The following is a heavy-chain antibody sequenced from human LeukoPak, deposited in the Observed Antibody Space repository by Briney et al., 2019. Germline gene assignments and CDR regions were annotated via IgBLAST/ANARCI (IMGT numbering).Heavy chain of an antibody. CDR3: ARVPHPLTGYHAFFDY. V-gene: IGHV1-18*01. CDR2: ISAYNGNT. CDR1: GYTFTSYD. Sequence: ASVKVSCKASGYTFTSYDINWVRQAPGQGLEWMGWISAYNGNTNYAQKLQGRVTMTTDTSTSAAYMELRSLRSDDTAVYYCARVPHPLTGYHAFFDYWGQGTLVTVSS. J-gene: IGHJ4*02. D-gene: IGHD3-9*01.